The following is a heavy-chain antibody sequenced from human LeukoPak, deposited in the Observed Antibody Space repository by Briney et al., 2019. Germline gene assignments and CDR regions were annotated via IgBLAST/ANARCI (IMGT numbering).Heavy chain of an antibody. J-gene: IGHJ3*02. CDR1: GGSFSGYY. Sequence: SETLSLTCAVYGGSFSGYYWSWIRQPPGKGLEWIGETNHSGSTNYNPSLKSRVTISVDTSKNQFSLKLSSVTAADTAVYYCARARVDDAFDIWGQGTMVTVSS. CDR3: ARARVDDAFDI. V-gene: IGHV4-34*01. CDR2: TNHSGST. D-gene: IGHD3-3*01.